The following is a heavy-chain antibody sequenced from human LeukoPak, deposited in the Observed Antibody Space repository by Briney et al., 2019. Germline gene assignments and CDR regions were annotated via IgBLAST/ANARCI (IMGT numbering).Heavy chain of an antibody. V-gene: IGHV3-7*03. CDR1: GFTFSSYW. D-gene: IGHD6-13*01. CDR3: ARDNSEQQLVTYYFDY. Sequence: GGSLRLSCAASGFTFSSYWMSWVRQAPGKGLEWVANIKQDGSEKYYVDSVKGRFTISRDNAKNSLYLQMNSLRAEDTAVYYCARDNSEQQLVTYYFDYWGQGTLVTVSS. CDR2: IKQDGSEK. J-gene: IGHJ4*02.